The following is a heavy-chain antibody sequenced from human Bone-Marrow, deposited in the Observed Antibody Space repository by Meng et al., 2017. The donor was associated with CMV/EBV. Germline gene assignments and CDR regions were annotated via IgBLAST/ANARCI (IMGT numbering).Heavy chain of an antibody. V-gene: IGHV3-9*01. Sequence: GGSLRLSCAAPGFTFDDYAMHWVRQAPGKGLEWVSGISWNSGSIGYADSVKGRFTISRDNAKNSLYLQMSSLRAEDTAVYYCAKEAAYSGTYHYFDYWGQGILVTVSS. CDR1: GFTFDDYA. CDR3: AKEAAYSGTYHYFDY. J-gene: IGHJ4*02. D-gene: IGHD1-26*01. CDR2: ISWNSGSI.